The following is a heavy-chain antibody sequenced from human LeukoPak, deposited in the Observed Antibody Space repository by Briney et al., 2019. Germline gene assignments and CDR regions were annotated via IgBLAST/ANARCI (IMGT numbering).Heavy chain of an antibody. CDR2: ISSSSSYI. V-gene: IGHV3-21*01. Sequence: PGGSLRLSCAASGFTFSSYSMNWVRQAPGKGLEWVSSISSSSSYIYYADSVKGRFTISRDNAKNSLYLKMHSLRAEDTAVYYCARVSDYYASSGPNWFARWGQGTLVTVSS. CDR1: GFTFSSYS. CDR3: ARVSDYYASSGPNWFAR. J-gene: IGHJ5*02. D-gene: IGHD3-22*01.